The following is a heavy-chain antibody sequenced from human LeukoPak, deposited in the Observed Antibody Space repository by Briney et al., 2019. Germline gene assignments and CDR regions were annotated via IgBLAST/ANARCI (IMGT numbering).Heavy chain of an antibody. D-gene: IGHD6-13*01. Sequence: SETLSLTCAVYGVSFSDYFWTWIRQTPGKGLEWIGEVFHSGTPNYNPSLKTRVSISVDTSKNQFSLKLSSVTAADTAVYYCARRRIAAAGTLDYWGQGTLVTVSS. V-gene: IGHV4-34*12. CDR2: VFHSGTP. J-gene: IGHJ4*02. CDR3: ARRRIAAAGTLDY. CDR1: GVSFSDYF.